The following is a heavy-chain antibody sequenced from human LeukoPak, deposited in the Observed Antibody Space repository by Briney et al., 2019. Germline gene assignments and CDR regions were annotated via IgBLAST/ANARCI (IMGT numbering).Heavy chain of an antibody. CDR3: ARSNWDL. J-gene: IGHJ4*02. D-gene: IGHD1-1*01. Sequence: GGSLRLSCAASGFTFDDYAMHWVRQAPGKGLEWVSGISWNSGSIGYADSVKGRFTISRDNAKNLLYLQMNSLRVEDTAVYYCARSNWDLWGQGTLVTVSS. CDR2: ISWNSGSI. V-gene: IGHV3-9*01. CDR1: GFTFDDYA.